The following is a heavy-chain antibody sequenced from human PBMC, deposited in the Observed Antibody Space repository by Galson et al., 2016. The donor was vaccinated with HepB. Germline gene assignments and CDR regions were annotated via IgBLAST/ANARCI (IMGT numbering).Heavy chain of an antibody. CDR2: IYYSGST. J-gene: IGHJ4*02. CDR1: GGSISRRSYY. Sequence: ETLSLTCTVSGGSISRRSYYWAWIRQPPGKGLEWIGSIYYSGSTYYNPSLKSRVTISVDTSKNQFSLKLSSVTAADTALYYCARQYRGGPSDYWGQGTLVIVSS. V-gene: IGHV4-39*01. CDR3: ARQYRGGPSDY. D-gene: IGHD6-25*01.